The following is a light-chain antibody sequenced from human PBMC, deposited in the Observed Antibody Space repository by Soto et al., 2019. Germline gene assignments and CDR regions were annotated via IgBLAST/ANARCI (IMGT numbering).Light chain of an antibody. J-gene: IGLJ3*02. V-gene: IGLV2-23*01. CDR2: EGS. CDR1: SSDVGSYNL. Sequence: QSALTQPASVSGSPGQSITISCTGTSSDVGSYNLVAWYQQHPGKAPKLMIYEGSKGPSGVSNRFSGSKSVNTASLTISGLQAYDVADYCCFAYAGSSTWVFGGGTKLTVL. CDR3: FAYAGSSTWV.